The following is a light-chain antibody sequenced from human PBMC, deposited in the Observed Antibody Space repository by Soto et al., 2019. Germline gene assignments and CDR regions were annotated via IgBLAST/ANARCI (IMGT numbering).Light chain of an antibody. V-gene: IGLV3-21*04. CDR3: QVWDSSSDHPVYV. CDR1: NIGSKS. J-gene: IGLJ1*01. Sequence: VLTQPPSVSVAPGKTARITCGGNNIGSKSVHWYQQKPGQAPVLVIYYDSDRPSGIPERFSGSNSGNTATLTISRVEAGDEADYYCQVWDSSSDHPVYVFGTGTKLTVL. CDR2: YDS.